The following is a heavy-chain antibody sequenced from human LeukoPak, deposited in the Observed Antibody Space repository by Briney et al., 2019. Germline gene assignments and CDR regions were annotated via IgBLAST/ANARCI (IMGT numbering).Heavy chain of an antibody. V-gene: IGHV3-48*04. CDR2: ISSSSSTI. CDR1: EFTFSSYS. Sequence: SLRLSCAASEFTFSSYSMNWVRQAPGKGLGWVSYISSSSSTIYYADSVKGRFTISRDNAKNSLYLQMNSLRAEDTAVYYCARGVPELPPHGWGQGTLVTVSS. CDR3: ARGVPELPPHG. J-gene: IGHJ1*01. D-gene: IGHD1-26*01.